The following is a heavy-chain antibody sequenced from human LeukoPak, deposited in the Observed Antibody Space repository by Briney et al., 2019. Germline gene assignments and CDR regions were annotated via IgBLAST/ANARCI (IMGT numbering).Heavy chain of an antibody. CDR2: NIPIFGTA. CDR3: AVGPIAAAVEFGWFDP. CDR1: GGTFSSYA. D-gene: IGHD6-13*01. Sequence: ASVKVSCKASGGTFSSYAISWVRQAPGQGLEWMGWNIPIFGTANYAQKFQGRVMITADKSTSTAYMELSSLRSEDTAVYYCAVGPIAAAVEFGWFDPWGQGTLVTVPS. J-gene: IGHJ5*02. V-gene: IGHV1-69*06.